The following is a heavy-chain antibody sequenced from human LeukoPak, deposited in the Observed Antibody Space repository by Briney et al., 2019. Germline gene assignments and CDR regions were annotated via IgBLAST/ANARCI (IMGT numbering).Heavy chain of an antibody. D-gene: IGHD4-17*01. CDR1: GFTFSSYW. CDR2: IKQDGSEK. V-gene: IGHV3-7*01. CDR3: ARERVQDYGDYDAFDI. Sequence: PGGSLRLSCAASGFTFSSYWMSWVRQAPGKGLEWVANIKQDGSEKYYVDSVKGRFTISRDNAKNSLYLQMNSLRAEDTAVYYCARERVQDYGDYDAFDIWGQGTMVTVSS. J-gene: IGHJ3*02.